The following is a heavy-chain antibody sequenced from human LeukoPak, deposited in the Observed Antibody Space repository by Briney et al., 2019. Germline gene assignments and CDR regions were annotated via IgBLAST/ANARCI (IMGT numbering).Heavy chain of an antibody. CDR3: ARARRSGSYYFDY. Sequence: ASVKVSCKASGYTFTGYYMHWVRQAPGQGLEWMGWINPNSGGTNYAQKLQGRVTMTTDTSTSTAYMELRSLRSDDTAVYYCARARRSGSYYFDYWGQGTLVTVSS. V-gene: IGHV1-2*02. CDR2: INPNSGGT. D-gene: IGHD1-26*01. CDR1: GYTFTGYY. J-gene: IGHJ4*02.